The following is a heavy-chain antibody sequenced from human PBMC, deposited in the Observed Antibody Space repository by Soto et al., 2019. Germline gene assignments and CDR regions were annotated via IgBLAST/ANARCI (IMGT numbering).Heavy chain of an antibody. CDR2: IYYSGST. CDR3: ARQEYTSVWYPFAY. J-gene: IGHJ4*02. D-gene: IGHD6-19*01. Sequence: PSETLSLTCTVSGGSISSSSYYWGWIRQPPGKGLEWIGNIYYSGSTYYNPSLKSRVTISVDTSKNQFSLKLSSVTAADTAVYYCARQEYTSVWYPFAYWGQGAPVTVAS. V-gene: IGHV4-39*01. CDR1: GGSISSSSYY.